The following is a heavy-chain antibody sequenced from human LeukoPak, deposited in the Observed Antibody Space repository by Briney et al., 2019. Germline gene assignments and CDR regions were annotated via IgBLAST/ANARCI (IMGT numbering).Heavy chain of an antibody. CDR1: GGSISSGGYY. V-gene: IGHV4-31*03. D-gene: IGHD4-17*01. J-gene: IGHJ5*02. CDR2: IYYSGST. Sequence: PSETLSLTCTVSGGSISSGGYYWSWIRQHPGKGLEWIGYIYYSGSTYYNPSLKSRVTISVDTSKNQFSLKLSSVTAADTAVYYCARDQRDYGDFLSDPWGQGTLVTVSS. CDR3: ARDQRDYGDFLSDP.